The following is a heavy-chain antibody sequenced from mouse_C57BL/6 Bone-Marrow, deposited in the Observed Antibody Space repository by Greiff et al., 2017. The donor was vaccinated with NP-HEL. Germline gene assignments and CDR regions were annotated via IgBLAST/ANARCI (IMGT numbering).Heavy chain of an antibody. V-gene: IGHV1-54*01. CDR1: GYAFTNYL. J-gene: IGHJ2*01. Sequence: VQVVESGAELVRPGTSVKVSCKASGYAFTNYLIEWVKQRPGQGLEWIGVINPGSGGTNYNEKFKGKATLTADKSSSTAYMQLSSLTSEDSAVYFCARGYDGYLDYWGQGTTLTVSS. CDR2: INPGSGGT. CDR3: ARGYDGYLDY. D-gene: IGHD2-3*01.